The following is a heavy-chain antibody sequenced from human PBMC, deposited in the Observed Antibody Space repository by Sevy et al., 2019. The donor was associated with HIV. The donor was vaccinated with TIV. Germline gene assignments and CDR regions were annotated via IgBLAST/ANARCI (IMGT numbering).Heavy chain of an antibody. J-gene: IGHJ3*02. CDR1: GFTFSRYA. Sequence: GGSLRLSCAASGFTFSRYAMHWVRQAPGKGLEWVAVISYDGSNKYYADSVKGRFTISRDNSKNTLYLQMNSLRAEDTAVYYCARDLTTVTTFSSVLDIWGQGTMVTVSS. CDR2: ISYDGSNK. V-gene: IGHV3-30-3*01. CDR3: ARDLTTVTTFSSVLDI. D-gene: IGHD4-17*01.